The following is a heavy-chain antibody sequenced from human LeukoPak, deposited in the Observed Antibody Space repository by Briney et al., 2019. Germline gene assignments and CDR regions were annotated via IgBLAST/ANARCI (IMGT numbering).Heavy chain of an antibody. CDR3: ASLRGYSYRYNRFDP. CDR1: GFTFSSYW. CDR2: IKRDGSEK. V-gene: IGHV3-7*01. J-gene: IGHJ5*02. D-gene: IGHD5-18*01. Sequence: GGSLRLSCAASGFTFSSYWMSWVRQAPGKGLEWVANIKRDGSEKYYVDSVKGRFTISRDNAKNSLYLQMNSLRAEDTAVYYCASLRGYSYRYNRFDPWGQGTLVTASS.